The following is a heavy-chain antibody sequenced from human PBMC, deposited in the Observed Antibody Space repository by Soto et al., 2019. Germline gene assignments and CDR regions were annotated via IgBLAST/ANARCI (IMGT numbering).Heavy chain of an antibody. CDR3: ARERSGTPDY. J-gene: IGHJ4*02. Sequence: ALVNVSWKASGYTFTSDVINWVRRATGQGLEWMGWMNPNSGNTGYAQKFQGRVTMTRNTSISTAYMELSSLRSEDTAVYYCARERSGTPDYWGQGTLVTVSS. CDR1: GYTFTSDV. CDR2: MNPNSGNT. D-gene: IGHD6-25*01. V-gene: IGHV1-8*01.